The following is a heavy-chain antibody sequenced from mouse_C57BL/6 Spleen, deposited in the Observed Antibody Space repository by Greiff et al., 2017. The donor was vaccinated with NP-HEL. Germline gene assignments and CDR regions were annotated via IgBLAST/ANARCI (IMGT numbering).Heavy chain of an antibody. CDR2: IYPGDGDT. CDR1: GYAFSSSW. D-gene: IGHD4-1*01. V-gene: IGHV1-82*01. Sequence: AQLQQSGPELVKPGASVKISCKASGYAFSSSWMNWVKQRPGKGLEWIGRIYPGDGDTNYNGKFKGKATLTADKSSSTAYMQLSSLTSEDSAVYFCARSPWDGYFDYWGQGTTLTVSS. J-gene: IGHJ2*01. CDR3: ARSPWDGYFDY.